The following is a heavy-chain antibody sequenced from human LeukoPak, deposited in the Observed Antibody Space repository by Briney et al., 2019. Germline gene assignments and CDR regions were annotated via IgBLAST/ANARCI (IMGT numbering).Heavy chain of an antibody. D-gene: IGHD3-16*01. Sequence: SETLSLTCIVSGDSISSYYWSWIRHPPGKGLEWIGYIYYSGSTNYNPSLKSRVTISIDASKNHFSLKLSSVTAADTAVYYCARDRSLGIIDYWGQGTLVTVSS. CDR3: ARDRSLGIIDY. CDR1: GDSISSYY. J-gene: IGHJ4*02. V-gene: IGHV4-59*01. CDR2: IYYSGST.